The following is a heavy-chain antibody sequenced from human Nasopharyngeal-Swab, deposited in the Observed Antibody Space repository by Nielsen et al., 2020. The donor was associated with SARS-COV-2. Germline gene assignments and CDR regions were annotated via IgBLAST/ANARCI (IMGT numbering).Heavy chain of an antibody. CDR2: ISSSSSYI. CDR3: ARAAERGRDNYFDY. V-gene: IGHV3-21*01. J-gene: IGHJ4*02. D-gene: IGHD2-21*01. Sequence: GESLKISCAASGFTFSSYWMSWVRQAPGKGLEWVSSISSSSSYIYYADSVKGRFTISRDNAKNSLYLQMNSLRAEDTAVYYCARAAERGRDNYFDYWGQGTLVTVSS. CDR1: GFTFSSYW.